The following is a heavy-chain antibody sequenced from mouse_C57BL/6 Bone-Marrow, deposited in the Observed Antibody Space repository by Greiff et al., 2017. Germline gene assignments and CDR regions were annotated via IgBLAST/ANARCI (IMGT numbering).Heavy chain of an antibody. CDR3: AREGIYYDDYYAMDY. J-gene: IGHJ4*01. V-gene: IGHV14-3*01. CDR2: IDPANGNT. CDR1: GFNINNTY. Sequence: VQLQQSVAELVRPGASVKLSCTASGFNINNTYMHWVKQRPEQGLEWIGRIDPANGNTKYDPKFQGKATITADTSSNTAYLQLSSLTSEDTAIYYYAREGIYYDDYYAMDYWDRGTSVTVSS. D-gene: IGHD2-13*01.